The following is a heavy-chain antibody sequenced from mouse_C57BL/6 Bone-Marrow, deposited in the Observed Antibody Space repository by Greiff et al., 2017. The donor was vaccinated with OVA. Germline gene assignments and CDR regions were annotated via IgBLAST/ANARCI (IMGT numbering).Heavy chain of an antibody. Sequence: EVMLVESGGGLVQPKGSLKLSCAASGFSFNTYAMNWVRQAPGKGLEWVARIRSKSNNYATYYADSVKDRFTISRDDSESMLYLQMNNLKTEDTAMYYCVRPNGYYDYFDYWGQGTTLTVSS. D-gene: IGHD2-3*01. CDR2: IRSKSNNYAT. J-gene: IGHJ2*01. CDR3: VRPNGYYDYFDY. CDR1: GFSFNTYA. V-gene: IGHV10-1*01.